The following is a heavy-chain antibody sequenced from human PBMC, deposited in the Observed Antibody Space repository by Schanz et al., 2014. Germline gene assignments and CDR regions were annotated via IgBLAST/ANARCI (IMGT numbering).Heavy chain of an antibody. V-gene: IGHV1-46*01. CDR3: ARNYGGHSEESDRYGMDV. Sequence: QVQLVQSGAEVKKPGASVKVSCKASGYTFTSYYMHWVRQAPGQGLEWMGVINPSGGSTIYAQKFQGRVTMTSDTSTSTVYMELSSLRSEDTAVYYCARNYGGHSEESDRYGMDVWGQGTTVTVSS. D-gene: IGHD4-17*01. J-gene: IGHJ6*02. CDR1: GYTFTSYY. CDR2: INPSGGST.